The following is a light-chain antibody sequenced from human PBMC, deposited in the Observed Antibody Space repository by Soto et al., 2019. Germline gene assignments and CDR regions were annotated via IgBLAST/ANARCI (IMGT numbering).Light chain of an antibody. CDR2: GAS. CDR3: QQYNNWPPT. J-gene: IGKJ5*01. Sequence: EIVMTQSPATLSLSPGEIATLSGRASQSVSSNLAWYQQKPGQAPRLLIYGASTRATGIPASFSGSGSGTEFTLTISSLQSEDFAVYYCQQYNNWPPTFGQGTRLEIK. V-gene: IGKV3-15*01. CDR1: QSVSSN.